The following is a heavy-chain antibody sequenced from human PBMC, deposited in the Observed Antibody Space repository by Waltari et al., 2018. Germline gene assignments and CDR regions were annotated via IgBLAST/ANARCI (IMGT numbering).Heavy chain of an antibody. V-gene: IGHV3-30-3*01. CDR1: GFTFSSYA. J-gene: IGHJ4*02. D-gene: IGHD6-19*01. CDR3: VVAVAGTLYY. CDR2: ISDEGSNE. Sequence: QVQLVESGGGVVQPGRSLRLSCAASGFTFSSYAMHWVRQAPGKGLEGGAVISDEGSNEYYADSVKGRVTISRDNSKNTLDLQMNSLRAEDTAVYYCVVAVAGTLYYWGQGTLVTVSS.